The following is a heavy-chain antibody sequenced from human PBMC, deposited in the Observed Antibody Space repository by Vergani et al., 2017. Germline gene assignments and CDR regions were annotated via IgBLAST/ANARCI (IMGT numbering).Heavy chain of an antibody. J-gene: IGHJ6*03. CDR2: INHSGIT. CDR1: GDSFRTYY. V-gene: IGHV4-34*01. CDR3: ARGNNDFWGSSGWLDGYYYMDV. D-gene: IGHD3/OR15-3a*01. Sequence: QVQLQQWGAGLLKPSETLSLTCAVYGDSFRTYYWNWIRQPPGKGLEWIGKINHSGITNYKPSLKSRVTISVDTSKNQFSLKLSSVTAADTAVYYCARGNNDFWGSSGWLDGYYYMDVWDKGTTVTVSS.